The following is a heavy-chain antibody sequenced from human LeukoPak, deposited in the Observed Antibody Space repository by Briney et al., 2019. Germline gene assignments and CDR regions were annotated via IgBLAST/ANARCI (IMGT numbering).Heavy chain of an antibody. D-gene: IGHD2-2*01. CDR3: AREYCSSTSCYAEPYYMDV. V-gene: IGHV3-21*01. J-gene: IGHJ6*03. Sequence: PGGSLRPSCAASGFTFSSYSMNWVRQAPGKGLEWVSSISSSSSYIYYADSVKGRFTISRDNAKNSLYLQMNSLRAEDTAVYYCAREYCSSTSCYAEPYYMDVWGKGTTVTVSS. CDR2: ISSSSSYI. CDR1: GFTFSSYS.